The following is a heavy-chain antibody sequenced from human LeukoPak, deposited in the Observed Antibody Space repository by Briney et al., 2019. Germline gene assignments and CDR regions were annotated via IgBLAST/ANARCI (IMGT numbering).Heavy chain of an antibody. CDR1: GGSISSYS. CDR2: IYYSGNT. Sequence: SETLSLTCTVSGGSISSYSWSWIRQPPGKGLEWIGYIYYSGNTNYNPSLKSRVTISGDTSKNQLSLKLSSVTAADTAVYYCAREAVGSLSMVRGVGYYYYYMDVWGKGTTVTVSS. V-gene: IGHV4-59*01. D-gene: IGHD3-10*01. CDR3: AREAVGSLSMVRGVGYYYYYMDV. J-gene: IGHJ6*03.